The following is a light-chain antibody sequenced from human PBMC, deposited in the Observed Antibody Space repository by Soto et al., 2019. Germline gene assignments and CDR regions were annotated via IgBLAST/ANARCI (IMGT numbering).Light chain of an antibody. J-gene: IGKJ1*01. CDR3: QQYNNWPWT. V-gene: IGKV3-15*01. Sequence: EIVMTQSPATLSVSPGERATLSCRASQSVSRNLAWYQEKPGQAPRLLIYGASTRATVIPARFSGGGSGTEFTLTISSLQSEDFAVYYCQQYNNWPWTFGQGIKVDIK. CDR2: GAS. CDR1: QSVSRN.